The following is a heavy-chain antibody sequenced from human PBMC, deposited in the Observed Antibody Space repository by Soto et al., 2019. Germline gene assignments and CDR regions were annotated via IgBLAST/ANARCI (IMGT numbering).Heavy chain of an antibody. V-gene: IGHV4-31*03. CDR1: GVSVSTGVYF. D-gene: IGHD5-18*01. CDR3: ARDSSGPGYSYGKFDY. J-gene: IGHJ4*02. CDR2: IYYSGMT. Sequence: SETLSLTCPVSGVSVSTGVYFWTWIRQHPGKGLEWIGNIYYSGMTYYNPSLRGRVSISLDPSESQFSLKLNSVTAADTAVHYCARDSSGPGYSYGKFDYWGQGALVTVSS.